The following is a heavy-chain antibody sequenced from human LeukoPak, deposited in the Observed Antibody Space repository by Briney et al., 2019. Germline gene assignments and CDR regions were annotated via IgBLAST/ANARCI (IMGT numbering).Heavy chain of an antibody. Sequence: KPSETLSLTCTVSGRSISSYYWSWIRQPPGKGLEWIGYIYYRGGTNYNPSLKSRITISVDTSKNQFSLKLSSVTAADTAVYYCASLWFGDNYYFDYWGQGTLVTVSS. CDR2: IYYRGGT. V-gene: IGHV4-59*01. CDR1: GRSISSYY. J-gene: IGHJ4*02. CDR3: ASLWFGDNYYFDY. D-gene: IGHD3-10*01.